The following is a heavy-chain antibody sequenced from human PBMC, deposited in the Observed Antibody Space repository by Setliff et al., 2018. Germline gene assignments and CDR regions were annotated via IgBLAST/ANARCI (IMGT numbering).Heavy chain of an antibody. V-gene: IGHV4-4*07. CDR2: IYTSGST. D-gene: IGHD2-2*01. CDR1: SGSMRNYY. J-gene: IGHJ6*02. Sequence: PSETLSLTCSVSSGSMRNYYWIWIRQPAGEGLEWIGRIYTSGSTNYNPSLKRRVTISLEMSKNQSSLTLSSVTAADTAVYYCARARPATIAGVVPGVADFGIDVWGQGTTVTVSS. CDR3: ARARPATIAGVVPGVADFGIDV.